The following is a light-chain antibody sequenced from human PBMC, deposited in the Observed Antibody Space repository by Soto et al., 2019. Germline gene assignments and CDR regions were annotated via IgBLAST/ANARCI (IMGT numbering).Light chain of an antibody. CDR1: SSDV. CDR3: SSYAGRHVWV. Sequence: QSVLTQSRSVSGSPGQSVTISCTGTSSDVSWYQHHPGKAPKLMIYDVYKRPSGVPDRFSGSKSGNTASLTISGLQAEDEGDYYCSSYAGRHVWVFGGGTQLTVL. V-gene: IGLV2-11*01. CDR2: DVY. J-gene: IGLJ3*02.